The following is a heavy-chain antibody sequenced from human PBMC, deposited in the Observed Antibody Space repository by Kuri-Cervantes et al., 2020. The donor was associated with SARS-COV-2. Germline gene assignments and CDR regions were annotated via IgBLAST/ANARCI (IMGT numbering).Heavy chain of an antibody. D-gene: IGHD3-3*01. V-gene: IGHV3-48*01. CDR1: GFTFSSYS. J-gene: IGHJ6*02. CDR3: ARDWGIDFWSGYYTSYYYGMDV. CDR2: ISSSSSTI. Sequence: GGSLRLSCAASGFTFSSYSMNWVRQAPGKGLEWVSYISSSSSTIYYADSVKGRFTISRDNAKNSLYLQMNSLRAEDTAVYYRARDWGIDFWSGYYTSYYYGMDVWGQGTTVTVSS.